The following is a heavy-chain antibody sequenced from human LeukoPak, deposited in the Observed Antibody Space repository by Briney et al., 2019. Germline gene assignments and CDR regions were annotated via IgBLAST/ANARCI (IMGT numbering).Heavy chain of an antibody. V-gene: IGHV4-61*02. CDR2: IYTSGST. J-gene: IGHJ4*02. CDR3: ARDPEGLSGGYFDY. CDR1: GDSISSGSYY. D-gene: IGHD6-25*01. Sequence: SETLSLTCTVSGDSISSGSYYWSWIRQPAGKGLEWIGRIYTSGSTNYNPSLKSRVTISVDTSKNQFSLKLRYVTAADTAVYYCARDPEGLSGGYFDYWGQGTLVTVSS.